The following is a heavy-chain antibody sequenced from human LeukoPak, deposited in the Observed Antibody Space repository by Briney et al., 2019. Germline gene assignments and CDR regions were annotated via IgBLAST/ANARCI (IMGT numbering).Heavy chain of an antibody. CDR2: ISAYNGNT. J-gene: IGHJ5*02. Sequence: VSVKVSCKASGYTFTSYGISWVRQAPGQGLEWMGWISAYNGNTNYAQKLQGRVTMTTDTSTSTAYMELRSLRSDDTAVYYCARVTGNGYYYGSGPRNWFDPWGQGTLVTVSS. CDR3: ARVTGNGYYYGSGPRNWFDP. D-gene: IGHD3-10*01. V-gene: IGHV1-18*01. CDR1: GYTFTSYG.